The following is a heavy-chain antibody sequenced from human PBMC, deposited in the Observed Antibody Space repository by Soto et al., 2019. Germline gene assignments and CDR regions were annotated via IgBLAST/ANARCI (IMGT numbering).Heavy chain of an antibody. D-gene: IGHD1-7*01. Sequence: KQSQTLSLTCAISGDSVSSNSAAWNWIRQSPSRGLEWLGRTYYRSKWYNDYAVSVKSRITINPDTSKNQFSLQLNSVTPEDTAVYYCARDPRITGTTLTYYYYYGMDVWGQGTTVTVSS. CDR3: ARDPRITGTTLTYYYYYGMDV. V-gene: IGHV6-1*01. CDR1: GDSVSSNSAA. J-gene: IGHJ6*02. CDR2: TYYRSKWYN.